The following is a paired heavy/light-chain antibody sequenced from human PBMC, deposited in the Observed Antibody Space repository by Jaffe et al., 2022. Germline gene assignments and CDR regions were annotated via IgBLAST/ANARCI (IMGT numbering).Heavy chain of an antibody. CDR2: IRYDGSNK. CDR1: GFTFSSYG. D-gene: IGHD3-3*01. Sequence: QVQLVESGGGVVQPGGSLRLSCAASGFTFSSYGMHWVRQAPGKGLEWVAFIRYDGSNKYYADSVKGRFTISRDNSKNTLYLQMNSLRAEDTAVYYCAKERAVLSTTFPTDYYFDYWGQGTLVTVSS. V-gene: IGHV3-30*02. J-gene: IGHJ4*02. CDR3: AKERAVLSTTFPTDYYFDY.
Light chain of an antibody. V-gene: IGKV1-8*01. CDR2: AAS. Sequence: AIRMTQSPSSLSASTGDRVTITCRASQGISSYLAWYQQKPGKAPKLLIYAASTLQSGVPSRFSGSGSGTDFTLTISCLQSEDFATYYCQQYYSYPPTFGQGTKVEIK. J-gene: IGKJ1*01. CDR3: QQYYSYPPT. CDR1: QGISSY.